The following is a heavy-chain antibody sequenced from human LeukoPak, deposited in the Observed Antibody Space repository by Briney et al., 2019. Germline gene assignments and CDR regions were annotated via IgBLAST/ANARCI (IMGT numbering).Heavy chain of an antibody. CDR3: ARKVGFSSSWYRDAFDI. D-gene: IGHD6-13*01. CDR2: FDPEDGET. V-gene: IGHV1-24*01. J-gene: IGHJ3*02. Sequence: ASVKVSCKVSGYTLTELSMHWVRQAPGKGLEWMGGFDPEDGETIYAQKFQGRVTMTEDTSTDTAYMELSSLRSEDTAVYYCARKVGFSSSWYRDAFDIWGQGTMVTVSS. CDR1: GYTLTELS.